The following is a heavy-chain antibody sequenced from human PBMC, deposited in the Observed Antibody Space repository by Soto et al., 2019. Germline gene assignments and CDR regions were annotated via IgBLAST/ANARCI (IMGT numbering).Heavy chain of an antibody. Sequence: LSLTCTVSGGSISSGDYYWSWIRQPPGKGLEWIGYIYYSGSTYYNPSLKSRVTISVDTSKNQFSLKLSSVTAADTAVYYCARGGDAEDPHTIDYWGQGTLVTVSS. CDR3: ARGGDAEDPHTIDY. V-gene: IGHV4-30-4*01. D-gene: IGHD3-10*01. CDR1: GGSISSGDYY. J-gene: IGHJ4*02. CDR2: IYYSGST.